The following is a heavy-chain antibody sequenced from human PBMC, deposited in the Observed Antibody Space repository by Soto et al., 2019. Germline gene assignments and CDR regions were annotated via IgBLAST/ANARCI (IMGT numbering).Heavy chain of an antibody. CDR1: GFTFSSYA. V-gene: IGHV3-23*01. Sequence: GSLRLCGAASGFTFSSYAMSWVRQAPGKGLEWVSAISGSGGSTYYADSVKGRFTISRDDSKNTLYLQMNSLRAEDTAVYYCAISSSGGDPNDAFDIWGQGTMVTVSS. CDR3: AISSSGGDPNDAFDI. CDR2: ISGSGGST. J-gene: IGHJ3*02. D-gene: IGHD2-15*01.